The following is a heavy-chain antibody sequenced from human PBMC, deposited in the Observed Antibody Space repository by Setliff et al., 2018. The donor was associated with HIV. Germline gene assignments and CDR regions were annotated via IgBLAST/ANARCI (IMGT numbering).Heavy chain of an antibody. CDR2: IYYTGST. CDR3: ARSLYYHGSGRSYFDY. Sequence: RDPPGKGLEWIGYIYYTGSTNYNPSLKSRVTISVDTSKNQFSLKLSSVTAADTAVYYCARSLYYHGSGRSYFDYWGQGTLVTVSS. J-gene: IGHJ4*02. V-gene: IGHV4-59*01. D-gene: IGHD3-10*01.